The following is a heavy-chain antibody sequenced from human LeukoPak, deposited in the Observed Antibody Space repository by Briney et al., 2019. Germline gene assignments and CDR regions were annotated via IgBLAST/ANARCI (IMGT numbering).Heavy chain of an antibody. Sequence: SSETLSLTCTVSGGSISSYYWSWIRQPAGKGRVWIGRIYTSGSTNYKPSLKRRVTMSVDTSKNQFSLKLSSVTAADTAVYYCARDQSSSWYYFDYWGQGTLVTVSS. CDR3: ARDQSSSWYYFDY. J-gene: IGHJ4*02. V-gene: IGHV4-4*07. CDR1: GGSISSYY. D-gene: IGHD6-13*01. CDR2: IYTSGST.